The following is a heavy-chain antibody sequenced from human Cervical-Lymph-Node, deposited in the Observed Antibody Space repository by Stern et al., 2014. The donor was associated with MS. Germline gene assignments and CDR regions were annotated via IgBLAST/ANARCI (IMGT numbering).Heavy chain of an antibody. V-gene: IGHV3-21*01. D-gene: IGHD1-26*01. Sequence: VQLVESGGGLVKPGGSLRLSCAASGITFSTYSMNWVRQAPGKGLEWVSSISSSSSYIHYAASVKGRFTISRDNARNSLYLQMNSLRAEDTAVYYCARDREPNQSCWYFDIWGRGTLVTVSS. CDR1: GITFSTYS. CDR3: ARDREPNQSCWYFDI. J-gene: IGHJ2*01. CDR2: ISSSSSYI.